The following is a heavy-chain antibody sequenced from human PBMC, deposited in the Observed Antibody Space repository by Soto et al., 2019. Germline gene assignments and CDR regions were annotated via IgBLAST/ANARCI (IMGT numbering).Heavy chain of an antibody. J-gene: IGHJ3*02. CDR1: GGTLSDHG. V-gene: IGHV1-69*06. CDR3: ARGVYGSGNYYTGPSAFDI. Sequence: QVQLEQSGAEVKKPGSSVKVSCKASGGTLSDHGVAWLRQAPGQGLEWMGGTIPVFNTAKYAQKFQGSVTVTADKFTNIAYMELSSLRSEDTAFYFCARGVYGSGNYYTGPSAFDIWGPGTMVIVSS. CDR2: TIPVFNTA. D-gene: IGHD3-10*01.